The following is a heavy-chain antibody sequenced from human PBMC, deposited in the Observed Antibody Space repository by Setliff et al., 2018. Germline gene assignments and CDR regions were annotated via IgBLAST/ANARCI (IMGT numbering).Heavy chain of an antibody. V-gene: IGHV1-69*13. CDR1: ESTFKTYA. D-gene: IGHD1-26*01. CDR2: IIPIFNTP. Sequence: SVKVSCKASESTFKTYAINWVRQAPGQGLEWMGGIIPIFNTPNFAQKFQGRVTITADVSTSTAYMDLSSLRSEDTAVYFCARDGPGVGQSNAFAIWGPGTMVTVSS. J-gene: IGHJ3*02. CDR3: ARDGPGVGQSNAFAI.